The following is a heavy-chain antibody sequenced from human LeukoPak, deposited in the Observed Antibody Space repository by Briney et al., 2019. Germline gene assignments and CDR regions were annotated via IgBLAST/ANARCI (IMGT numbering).Heavy chain of an antibody. J-gene: IGHJ3*02. V-gene: IGHV3-33*06. CDR2: IWYDGSNK. CDR1: GFTFSSYG. D-gene: IGHD1-26*01. CDR3: AKWEPQGAFDI. Sequence: GRSLRLSCAASGFTFSSYGMRWVRQAPGKGLEWVAVIWYDGSNKYYADSVKGRFTISRDNSKNTLYLQMNSLRAEDTAVYYCAKWEPQGAFDIWGQGTMVTVSS.